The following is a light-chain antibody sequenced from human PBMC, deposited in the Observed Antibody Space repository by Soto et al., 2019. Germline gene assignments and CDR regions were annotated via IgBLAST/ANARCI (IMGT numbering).Light chain of an antibody. CDR3: QSYDDSLSVHYV. CDR2: GNT. V-gene: IGLV1-40*01. CDR1: SSNIGSTYD. Sequence: QSVLTQPPSVSGAPGQRVTISFTGSSSNIGSTYDVQWYQQLPGTAPKLLIHGNTNRPSGVPDRFSGSKSGPSASLAIPGLQADDEADYYCQSYDDSLSVHYVFGTGTKVTVL. J-gene: IGLJ1*01.